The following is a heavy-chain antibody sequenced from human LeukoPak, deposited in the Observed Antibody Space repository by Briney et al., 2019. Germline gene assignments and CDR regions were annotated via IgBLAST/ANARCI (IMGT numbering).Heavy chain of an antibody. CDR3: ARGYSGSYWVNYYYYYYMDV. J-gene: IGHJ6*03. V-gene: IGHV1-8*01. CDR1: GYTFTSYD. Sequence: GASVKVSCKASGYTFTSYDMNWVRQATGQGLEGMGWMNPDSGNTGYAQQFLGRDNMTRKTSISTAYMELSSLRSEDTAVYYCARGYSGSYWVNYYYYYYMDVWGKGTTVTVSS. D-gene: IGHD1-26*01. CDR2: MNPDSGNT.